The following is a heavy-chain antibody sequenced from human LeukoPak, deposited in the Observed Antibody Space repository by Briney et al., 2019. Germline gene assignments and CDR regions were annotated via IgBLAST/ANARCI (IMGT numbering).Heavy chain of an antibody. V-gene: IGHV3-30*18. J-gene: IGHJ6*04. CDR1: GFTFSSYG. Sequence: DPGGSLRLSCAASGFTFSSYGMHWVRQAPGKGLEWVAVISYDGSNKYYADSVKGRFTISRDNSKNTLYLQMNSLRAEDTAVYYRAKDVYSYYYGMDVWGKGTTVTVSS. CDR2: ISYDGSNK. CDR3: AKDVYSYYYGMDV.